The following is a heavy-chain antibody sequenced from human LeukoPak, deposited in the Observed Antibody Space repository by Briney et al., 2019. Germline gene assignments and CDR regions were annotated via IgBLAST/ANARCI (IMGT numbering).Heavy chain of an antibody. CDR3: ARGVPAAIGYFQH. J-gene: IGHJ1*01. CDR2: IRYDGSNK. Sequence: GGSLRLSCAASGFTFSSYGMHWVRQAPGKGLEWVAFIRYDGSNKYYADSVKGRFTISRDNAKNSLYLQMNSLRAEDTAVYYCARGVPAAIGYFQHWGQGTLVTVSS. CDR1: GFTFSSYG. V-gene: IGHV3-30*02. D-gene: IGHD2-2*02.